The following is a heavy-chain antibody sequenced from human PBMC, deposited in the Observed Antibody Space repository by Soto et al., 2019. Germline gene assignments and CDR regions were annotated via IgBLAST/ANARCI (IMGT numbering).Heavy chain of an antibody. Sequence: QVQLVQSGAEVKKPGASVKVSCKASGYTFTSYGISWVRQAPGQGLEWMGWISAYNGNTNYAQKLQGRVTMTTDTSTSTAYMELRSLRSDDTAVYYCARDLKPIVVVVAATRTYNWFDPWGQGNLVTVSS. CDR3: ARDLKPIVVVVAATRTYNWFDP. CDR1: GYTFTSYG. D-gene: IGHD2-15*01. V-gene: IGHV1-18*01. J-gene: IGHJ5*02. CDR2: ISAYNGNT.